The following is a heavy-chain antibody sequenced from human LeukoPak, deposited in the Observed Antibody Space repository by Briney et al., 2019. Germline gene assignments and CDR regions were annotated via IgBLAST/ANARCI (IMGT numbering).Heavy chain of an antibody. J-gene: IGHJ4*02. V-gene: IGHV4-4*02. CDR3: ARGVAGSSGY. D-gene: IGHD6-19*01. CDR2: INHSGST. Sequence: SETLSLTCAVSGGSISSSNWWSWVRQPPGKGLEWIGEINHSGSTNYNPSLKSRVTISVDTSKNQFSLKLSSVTAADTAVYYCARGVAGSSGYWGQGTLVAVSS. CDR1: GGSISSSNW.